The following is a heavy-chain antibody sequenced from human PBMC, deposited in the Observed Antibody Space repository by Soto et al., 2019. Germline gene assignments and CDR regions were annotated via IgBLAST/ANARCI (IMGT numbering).Heavy chain of an antibody. CDR2: IYHSGST. J-gene: IGHJ5*02. V-gene: IGHV4-30-2*01. CDR3: ARGPSTDWFDP. Sequence: SETLSLTCAVSGGTISSGGYSWSWIRQPPGKGLEWIGYIYHSGSTYYNPSLKSRVTISVDRSKNQFSLKLSSATAADTAVYYCARGPSTDWFDPWGQGTLVTVSS. D-gene: IGHD4-4*01. CDR1: GGTISSGGYS.